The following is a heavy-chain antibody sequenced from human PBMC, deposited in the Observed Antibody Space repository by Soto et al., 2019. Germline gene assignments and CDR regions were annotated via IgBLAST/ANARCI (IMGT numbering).Heavy chain of an antibody. CDR1: GFNFNSYT. CDR3: ARVGAYFGEFDYFDY. J-gene: IGHJ4*02. Sequence: EVHLMESGGGLVKPGGSLRLSCSASGFNFNSYTMNWVRQAPGKGLEWVSSISRFSDNIYYADSVKGRFAISRANAENSVYLQMNSLRAEDTAVYYCARVGAYFGEFDYFDYWGQGTPVTVSS. D-gene: IGHD3-10*01. V-gene: IGHV3-21*06. CDR2: ISRFSDNI.